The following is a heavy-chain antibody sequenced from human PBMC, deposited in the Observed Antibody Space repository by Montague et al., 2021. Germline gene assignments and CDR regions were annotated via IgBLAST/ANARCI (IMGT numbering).Heavy chain of an antibody. V-gene: IGHV3-74*01. CDR3: ARNLASAAPGAFDI. Sequence: SLRLSCAASGFSFSSYWMHWVRQAPGKGLLWVSRITLDGSSTPFADSVKGRFTTSRDNAKATLYLQMNSLRVEDTAVYYCARNLASAAPGAFDIWGQGTMGSVDS. J-gene: IGHJ3*02. CDR1: GFSFSSYW. CDR2: ITLDGSST. D-gene: IGHD6-13*01.